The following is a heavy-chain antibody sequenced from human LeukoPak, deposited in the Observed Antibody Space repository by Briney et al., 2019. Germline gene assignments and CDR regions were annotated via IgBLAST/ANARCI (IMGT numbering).Heavy chain of an antibody. CDR2: INPNSGGT. V-gene: IGHV1-2*02. CDR3: ARDLSGYYPYWYLDY. Sequence: ASVTLSFTASGYTCTGNYMHWVRQAPGPGLEWMGWINPNSGGTNYAQKFQGRVTMTRDTSISTAYMELSRLRSDDTAVYYCARDLSGYYPYWYLDYWGQGTLVTVSS. D-gene: IGHD3-22*01. J-gene: IGHJ4*02. CDR1: GYTCTGNY.